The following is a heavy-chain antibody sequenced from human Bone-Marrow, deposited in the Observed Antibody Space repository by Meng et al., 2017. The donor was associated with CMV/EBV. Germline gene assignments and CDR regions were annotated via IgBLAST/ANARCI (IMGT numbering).Heavy chain of an antibody. CDR1: GFSFRSYV. V-gene: IGHV3-23*01. CDR3: ATAAGAGNPDYDY. J-gene: IGHJ4*02. CDR2: VSVTGATT. D-gene: IGHD6-13*01. Sequence: CAASGFSFRSYVMSWIRQAPGKGLEWVSSVSVTGATTYYAASVKGRLTISRDNSRNTLYLQMRALRGEDTAVYYCATAAGAGNPDYDYWGQGTLVTVSS.